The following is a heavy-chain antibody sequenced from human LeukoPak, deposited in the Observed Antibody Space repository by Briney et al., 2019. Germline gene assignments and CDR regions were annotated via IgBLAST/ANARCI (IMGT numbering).Heavy chain of an antibody. CDR1: GFTFSTYV. CDR3: AKGGSGSYYDRFDY. V-gene: IGHV3-23*01. CDR2: ISTSGDVT. Sequence: GGSLRLSCAASGFTFSTYVVGWVRQAPGKGLEWVSVISTSGDVTFYADSVKGRFTISRDNSKNMLYLQMNSLRVEDTAIYYCAKGGSGSYYDRFDYWGQGTLVTVSS. D-gene: IGHD1-26*01. J-gene: IGHJ4*02.